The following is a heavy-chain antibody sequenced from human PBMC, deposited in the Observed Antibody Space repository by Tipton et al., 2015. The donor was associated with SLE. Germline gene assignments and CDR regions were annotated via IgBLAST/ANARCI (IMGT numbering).Heavy chain of an antibody. Sequence: GSLRLSCEASGFIVTDTYMSWIRQAPGKGLEWVSYISRSSAYTNYADFVKGRFTISRDNAKKSLYLQMNSLRAEDTAVYYCAREGGSRGGMDVWGQGTTVTVSS. CDR3: AREGGSRGGMDV. V-gene: IGHV3-11*06. CDR2: ISRSSAYT. D-gene: IGHD1-26*01. CDR1: GFIVTDTY. J-gene: IGHJ6*02.